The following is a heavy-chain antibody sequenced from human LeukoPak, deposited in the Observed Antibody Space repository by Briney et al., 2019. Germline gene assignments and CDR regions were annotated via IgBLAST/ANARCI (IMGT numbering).Heavy chain of an antibody. CDR3: ARDRAGIVGATGWFDP. V-gene: IGHV3-21*01. CDR2: ISSSSYI. J-gene: IGHJ5*02. CDR1: GFTFSSYS. Sequence: GGSLRLSCAASGFTFSSYSMNWVRQAPGKGLEWVSSISSSSYIYCADSVKGRFTISRDNAKNSLYLQMNSLRAEDTAVYYCARDRAGIVGATGWFDPWGQGTLVTVSS. D-gene: IGHD1-26*01.